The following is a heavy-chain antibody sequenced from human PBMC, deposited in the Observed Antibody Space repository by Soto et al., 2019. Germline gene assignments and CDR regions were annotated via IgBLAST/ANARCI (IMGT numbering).Heavy chain of an antibody. CDR3: ARSQGSTTSLEIYYYYYYGMDV. V-gene: IGHV1-69*01. D-gene: IGHD2-2*01. Sequence: HVQLVQSGAEVKKPGSSVKVSCKASGGTFSSYAISWVRQAPGQGLEWIGGIIPIPGTANYAQKFQGRVTITADEYTSTAYMELSSLRSEDTAVYYCARSQGSTTSLEIYYYYYYGMDVWGQGTTVTVSS. CDR2: IIPIPGTA. J-gene: IGHJ6*02. CDR1: GGTFSSYA.